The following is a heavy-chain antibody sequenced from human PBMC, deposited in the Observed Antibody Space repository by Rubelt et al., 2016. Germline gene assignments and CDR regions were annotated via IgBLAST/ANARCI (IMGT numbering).Heavy chain of an antibody. D-gene: IGHD6-19*01. V-gene: IGHV4-59*06. CDR2: IYYSGST. J-gene: IGHJ4*02. CDR1: GGSISSYY. CDR3: ARERKVAVAGTVEY. Sequence: QVQLQESGPGLVKPSETLSLTCTVSGGSISSYYWSWIRQPPGKGLEWIGYIYYSGSTYYNPSLKIRVPISVGPSNNQFSLMLSSVTAADTAVYYGARERKVAVAGTVEYWGQGTLVTVSS.